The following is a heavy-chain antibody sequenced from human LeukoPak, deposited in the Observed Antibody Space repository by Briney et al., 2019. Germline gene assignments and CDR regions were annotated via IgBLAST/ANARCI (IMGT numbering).Heavy chain of an antibody. CDR3: ARDRAINYDFWSGFDAFDI. V-gene: IGHV3-21*01. CDR1: GFTFSSYR. J-gene: IGHJ3*02. D-gene: IGHD3-3*01. Sequence: GGSLRLSCAASGFTFSSYRMNWVRQAPGKGLEWVSSISSSSSYIYYADSVKGRFTISRDNAKNSLYLQMNSLRAEDTAVYYCARDRAINYDFWSGFDAFDIWGQGTMVTVSS. CDR2: ISSSSSYI.